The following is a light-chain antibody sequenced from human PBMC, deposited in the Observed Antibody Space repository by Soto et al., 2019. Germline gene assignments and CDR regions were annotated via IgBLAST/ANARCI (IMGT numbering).Light chain of an antibody. V-gene: IGKV3-20*01. CDR3: QQYGSSPPLT. J-gene: IGKJ4*01. Sequence: EIVLTQSPVTLSLSPGERATLSCRASQSVSSSYLAWYQQKPGQAPRLLIYGASSRATGIPDRFSGSGSGTDFTLTISRLEPEDFAVCYCQQYGSSPPLTFGGGTKVDIK. CDR2: GAS. CDR1: QSVSSSY.